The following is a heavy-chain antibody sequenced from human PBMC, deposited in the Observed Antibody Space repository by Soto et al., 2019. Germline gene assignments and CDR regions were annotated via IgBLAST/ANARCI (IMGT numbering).Heavy chain of an antibody. J-gene: IGHJ4*02. CDR3: AKRSEAYSSSWRYFDY. Sequence: EVQLLESGGGLVQPGGSLRLSCAASGFTFSSYAMSWVRQAPGKGLEWVSAISGSGGSTYYADSVKGRFTISRDNSKNSLDLQMNSLSAEDTAVYYCAKRSEAYSSSWRYFDYWGQGTLVTVSS. V-gene: IGHV3-23*01. CDR1: GFTFSSYA. CDR2: ISGSGGST. D-gene: IGHD6-13*01.